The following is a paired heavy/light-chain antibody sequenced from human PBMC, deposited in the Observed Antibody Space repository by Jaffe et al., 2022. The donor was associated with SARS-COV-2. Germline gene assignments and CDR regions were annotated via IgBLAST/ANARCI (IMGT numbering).Light chain of an antibody. CDR3: MQALQIPYT. J-gene: IGKJ2*01. V-gene: IGKV2-28*01. CDR1: QSLLHSNGYNY. CDR2: LGS. Sequence: DIVMTQSPLSLPVTPGEPASISCRSSQSLLHSNGYNYLDWYLQKPGQSPQLLIYLGSNRASGVPDRFSGSGSGTDFTLKISRVEAEDVGVYYCMQALQIPYTFGQGTKLEIK.
Heavy chain of an antibody. D-gene: IGHD5-12*01. CDR1: GFTFSSYA. V-gene: IGHV3-30*04. J-gene: IGHJ3*02. CDR2: ISYDGSNK. Sequence: QVQLVESGGGVVQPGRSLRPSCAASGFTFSSYAMHWVRQAPGKGLEWVAVISYDGSNKYYADSVKGRFTISRDNSKNTLYLQMNSLRAEDTAVYYCARPREGGYNLGFVAFDIWGQGTMVTVSS. CDR3: ARPREGGYNLGFVAFDI.